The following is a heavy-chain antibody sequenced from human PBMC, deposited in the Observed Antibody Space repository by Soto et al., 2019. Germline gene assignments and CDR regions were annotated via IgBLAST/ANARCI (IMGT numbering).Heavy chain of an antibody. CDR3: ARGVKGIYY. CDR2: ISSSSSYI. Sequence: EVQLVESGGGLVKPGGSLRLSCAGSGFTFSSYSMYWVRQAPGKGLEWVSSISSSSSYIYYADSVKGRFTISRDNAKNSLYRQMNSLRADDTAVYYCARGVKGIYYCGQGSLVTFSS. D-gene: IGHD3-3*01. V-gene: IGHV3-21*01. CDR1: GFTFSSYS. J-gene: IGHJ4*02.